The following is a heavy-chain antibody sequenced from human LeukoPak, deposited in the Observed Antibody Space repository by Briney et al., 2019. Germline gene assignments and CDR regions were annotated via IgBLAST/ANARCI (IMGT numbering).Heavy chain of an antibody. CDR3: ARDSYRVLRRAQPTRWFDP. CDR1: GGTFSSYA. D-gene: IGHD3-3*01. J-gene: IGHJ5*02. CDR2: IIPIFGTA. Sequence: ASVKVSCKASGGTFSSYAISWVRQAPGQGLEWMGGIIPIFGTANYAQKFQGRVTITADGSTSTAYMELSSLRSEVTAVYYCARDSYRVLRRAQPTRWFDPWGQGTLVTVSS. V-gene: IGHV1-69*01.